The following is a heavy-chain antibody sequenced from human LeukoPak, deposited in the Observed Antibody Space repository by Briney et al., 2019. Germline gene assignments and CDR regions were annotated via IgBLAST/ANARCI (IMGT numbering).Heavy chain of an antibody. D-gene: IGHD6-19*01. V-gene: IGHV4-59*02. J-gene: IGHJ4*02. Sequence: SETLSLTCTVSGGSVSGYYWSWLRQPPGKGLEWIAYIYHSGNTNYNPSLKSRVTISKDTSKNQFSLRLNSVTAADTAVYHCARGAGWYEYWGQGTLVTVSS. CDR2: IYHSGNT. CDR3: ARGAGWYEY. CDR1: GGSVSGYY.